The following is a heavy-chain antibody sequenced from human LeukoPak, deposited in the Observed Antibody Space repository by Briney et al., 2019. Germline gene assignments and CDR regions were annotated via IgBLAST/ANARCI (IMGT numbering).Heavy chain of an antibody. CDR2: ISSSGRTK. D-gene: IGHD3-16*01. V-gene: IGHV3-48*03. Sequence: GGSLRLSCAASGFNLSSYEMNWVRQAPGKGLEWVSYISSSGRTKYYADSVKGRFTISRDNSKNTVYLQMNSLRGEDTAVYYCARVGDMEAFDIWGQGTRVTVSS. CDR3: ARVGDMEAFDI. J-gene: IGHJ3*02. CDR1: GFNLSSYE.